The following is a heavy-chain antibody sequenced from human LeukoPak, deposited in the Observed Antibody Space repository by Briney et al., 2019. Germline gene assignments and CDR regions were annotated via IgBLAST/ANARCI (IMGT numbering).Heavy chain of an antibody. CDR1: GFTFSSYS. CDR2: IDTSSSTI. J-gene: IGHJ4*01. CDR3: ARGAVGATTPFDC. Sequence: GGSLRLSCVASGFTFSSYSMSWVRQAPGKGLEWVSYIDTSSSTIYYADSVKGRFTVSRDNAKNTLYLQMNSLRAKDTAVYYCARGAVGATTPFDCWGQGTLVTVSS. V-gene: IGHV3-48*04. D-gene: IGHD1-26*01.